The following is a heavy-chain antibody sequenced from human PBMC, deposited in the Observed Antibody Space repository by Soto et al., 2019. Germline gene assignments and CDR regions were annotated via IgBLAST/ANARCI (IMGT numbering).Heavy chain of an antibody. V-gene: IGHV3-30*18. CDR2: ISNDGNSE. D-gene: IGHD3-3*01. J-gene: IGHJ4*02. CDR1: GFTFSAFG. CDR3: AKTITTVGVSSTGRGALLDN. Sequence: QVQLVESGGGVVQPGRSLRLSCAASGFTFSAFGMHWVRQAPGKGLEWVAVISNDGNSEHYADSVKGRFTISRDNSKNTFYLQMNSLSVAATAVYYCAKTITTVGVSSTGRGALLDNWGQGILVSVSS.